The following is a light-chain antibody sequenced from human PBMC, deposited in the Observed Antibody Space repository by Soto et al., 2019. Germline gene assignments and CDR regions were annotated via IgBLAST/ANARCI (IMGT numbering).Light chain of an antibody. J-gene: IGLJ2*01. Sequence: QSVLTQPASVSGSPGQSITISCTGTSSDVGGYNYVSWYQQHPGKAPKLRIYDVSNRPSGVSNRFSGSKSGNTASLTISGLKAEDEADYYCSSYTSSSTVVFGGGTQLTVL. CDR3: SSYTSSSTVV. CDR2: DVS. CDR1: SSDVGGYNY. V-gene: IGLV2-14*01.